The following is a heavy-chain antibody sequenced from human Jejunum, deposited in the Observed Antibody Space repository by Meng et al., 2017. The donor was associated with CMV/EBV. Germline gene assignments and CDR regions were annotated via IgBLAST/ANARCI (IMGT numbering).Heavy chain of an antibody. CDR2: IYYSETK. CDR3: ARNSIFDVLTGNSYYFDN. D-gene: IGHD3-9*01. V-gene: IGHV4-31*02. CDR1: GHYY. J-gene: IGHJ4*02. Sequence: GHYYYNWIRQQPGKGLEWIGHIYYSETKSYNPSLKSRLTISVDTAENQFSLKLTSVTAADTAVYFCARNSIFDVLTGNSYYFDNWGQGTLVTVSS.